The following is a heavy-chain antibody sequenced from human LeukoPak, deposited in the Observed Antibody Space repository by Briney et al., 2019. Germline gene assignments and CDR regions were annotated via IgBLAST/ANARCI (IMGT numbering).Heavy chain of an antibody. D-gene: IGHD3-22*01. CDR2: MNPNSGQT. CDR1: GYSFTNYE. J-gene: IGHJ6*03. CDR3: ARARGYDSSGYLCYYYFMDV. Sequence: ASVKVSCKASGYSFTNYEINWVRQATGQGLEWMGWMNPNSGQTGYAQKFQGRVTMTRDTSISTAYMELSSLRYEDTAVYYCARARGYDSSGYLCYYYFMDVWDKGTTVIVSS. V-gene: IGHV1-8*02.